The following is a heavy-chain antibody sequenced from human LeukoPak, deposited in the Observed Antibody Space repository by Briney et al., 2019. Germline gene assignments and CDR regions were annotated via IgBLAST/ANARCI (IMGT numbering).Heavy chain of an antibody. Sequence: ASVKGSCKASGHTFSSYGFSWVRQAPGQGLEWMGWISAYNGDTKYTQRLQGRVTMTTDTSATTVSIELRSLRSDNTAVYYCARDSEWGLLRSDYWGQGTLVTVSS. V-gene: IGHV1-18*04. J-gene: IGHJ4*02. D-gene: IGHD1-26*01. CDR3: ARDSEWGLLRSDY. CDR1: GHTFSSYG. CDR2: ISAYNGDT.